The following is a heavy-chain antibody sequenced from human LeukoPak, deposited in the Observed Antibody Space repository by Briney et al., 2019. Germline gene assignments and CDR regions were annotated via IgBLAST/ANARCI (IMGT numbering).Heavy chain of an antibody. D-gene: IGHD6-13*01. CDR2: IYSGGTT. J-gene: IGHJ4*02. V-gene: IGHV3-53*01. CDR1: GFTVSSNY. Sequence: PGGSLRLSCAASGFTVSSNYMSWVRQAPGKGLEWVSVIYSGGTTNYADSVKGRFTISRDNSKNTLYLQMNSLRADHTAVYYCAKGRGSWPCYCDYWGQGTLVTVSS. CDR3: AKGRGSWPCYCDY.